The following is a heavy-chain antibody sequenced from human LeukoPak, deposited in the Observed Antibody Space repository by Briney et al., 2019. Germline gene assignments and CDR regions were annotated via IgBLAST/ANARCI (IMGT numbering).Heavy chain of an antibody. J-gene: IGHJ5*02. CDR3: AIERGRYSSSSWFDP. V-gene: IGHV1-18*01. CDR1: GYTFTSCG. D-gene: IGHD6-6*01. CDR2: LRPYNGNT. Sequence: GASVKVSCKASGYTFTSCGISWVRQAPGQGLECWGCLRPYNGNTNHAQKLQGRVTMTTDTSTSRAYMELKSLCSHDTVVYYCAIERGRYSSSSWFDPWARKPWSPSPQ.